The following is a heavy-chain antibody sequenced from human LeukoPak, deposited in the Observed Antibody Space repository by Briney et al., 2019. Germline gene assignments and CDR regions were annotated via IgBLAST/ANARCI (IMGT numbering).Heavy chain of an antibody. V-gene: IGHV4-39*01. D-gene: IGHD6-19*01. CDR2: IPYSGNA. Sequence: SETLSLTCTVSASSISSYYWGWIRQPPGQGLEWIGPIPYSGNAYYSPSLKSRVTISVDTSKNQFSLKVSSVTAADTAVYYCARYPYSGISGWQAFDYWGQGTLVTVSS. CDR1: ASSISSYY. J-gene: IGHJ4*02. CDR3: ARYPYSGISGWQAFDY.